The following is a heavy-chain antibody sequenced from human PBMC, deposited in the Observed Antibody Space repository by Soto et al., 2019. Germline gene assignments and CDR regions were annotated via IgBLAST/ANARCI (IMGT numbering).Heavy chain of an antibody. D-gene: IGHD2-15*01. Sequence: QVQLVQSGAEVKKPGSSVKVSCKASGDTFSFYTINWVRQAPGLGLEWVGRINPILSMSNYAQKFQDRVTLTRENSTSTASMELRSQVSADTAMYYCAASAVSGYGDFTDWGQGALVPVCS. CDR1: GDTFSFYT. J-gene: IGHJ4*02. CDR3: AASAVSGYGDFTD. CDR2: INPILSMS. V-gene: IGHV1-69*02.